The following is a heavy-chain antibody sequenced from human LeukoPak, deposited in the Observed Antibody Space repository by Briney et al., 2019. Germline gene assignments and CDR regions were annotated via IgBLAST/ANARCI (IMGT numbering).Heavy chain of an antibody. CDR3: ARERGNYYDSSGYHDAFDI. CDR1: GGSISSSSYY. CDR2: IYYSGST. V-gene: IGHV4-39*02. Sequence: PSETLSLTCTVSGGSISSSSYYWGWIRQPPGKGLEWIGSIYYSGSTYYNPSLKSRVTISVDTSKNQFSLKLSSVTAADTAVYYCARERGNYYDSSGYHDAFDIWGQGTMVTVSS. J-gene: IGHJ3*02. D-gene: IGHD3-22*01.